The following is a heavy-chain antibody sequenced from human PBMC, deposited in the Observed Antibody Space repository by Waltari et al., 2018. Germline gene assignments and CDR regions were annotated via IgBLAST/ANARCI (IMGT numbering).Heavy chain of an antibody. D-gene: IGHD6-13*01. V-gene: IGHV3-33*01. CDR1: GCTFSSFG. Sequence: QVKRVESGGGVVEHGRSLRLSCTESGCTFSSFGVRWVRQAPGKGLEWVARIWYDGTNKNYADSVRGRFTISRDNSKNTLYLQMNSLRVEDTAVYYCARGIADDWGQGTLVTVSS. CDR3: ARGIADD. CDR2: IWYDGTNK. J-gene: IGHJ4*02.